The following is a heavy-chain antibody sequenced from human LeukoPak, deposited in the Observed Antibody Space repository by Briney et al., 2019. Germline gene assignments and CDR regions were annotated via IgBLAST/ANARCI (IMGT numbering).Heavy chain of an antibody. J-gene: IGHJ4*02. CDR1: GCSISNYY. CDR2: IDTSAST. CDR3: ARSGRGYGYGPMYYFDY. D-gene: IGHD5-18*01. V-gene: IGHV4-4*08. Sequence: TLSLTCTVCGCSISNYYWSWLRQPPGKGLAGIGYIDTSASTNYTPSLKSRVTISVDKSKNQFSLQLSSVTAADTAVYYCARSGRGYGYGPMYYFDYWGQGTLVTVSS.